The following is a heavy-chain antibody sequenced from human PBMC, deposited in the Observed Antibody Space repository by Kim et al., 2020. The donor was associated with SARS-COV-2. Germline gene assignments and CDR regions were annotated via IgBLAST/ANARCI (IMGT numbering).Heavy chain of an antibody. V-gene: IGHV1-58*01. CDR3: AATSYCGGDCYRRFDY. Sequence: SVKVSCKASGFTFTSSAVQWVRQARGQRLEWIGWIVVGSGNTNYAQKFQERVTITRDMSTSTAYMELSSLRSEDTAVYYCAATSYCGGDCYRRFDYWGQGTLVTVSS. D-gene: IGHD2-21*02. CDR2: IVVGSGNT. CDR1: GFTFTSSA. J-gene: IGHJ4*02.